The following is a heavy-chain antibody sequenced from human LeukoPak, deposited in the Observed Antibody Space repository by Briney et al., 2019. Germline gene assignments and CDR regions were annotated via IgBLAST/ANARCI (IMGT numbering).Heavy chain of an antibody. CDR1: GFTFSSFV. CDR3: TKGEIVAAAAYNWFDP. D-gene: IGHD6-13*01. V-gene: IGHV3-23*01. Sequence: GGSLRLSCTASGFTFSSFVMSWVRQAQGKGLEWVSSISSSGGSTYYADSVRGRFTISRDNSKNTLYLQMNSLRAEDTAVYYCTKGEIVAAAAYNWFDPWGQGTLVTVSS. J-gene: IGHJ5*02. CDR2: ISSSGGST.